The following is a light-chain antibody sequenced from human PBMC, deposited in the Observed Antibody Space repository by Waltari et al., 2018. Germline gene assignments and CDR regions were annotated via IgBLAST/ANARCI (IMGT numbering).Light chain of an antibody. CDR3: QQYDNSPYT. CDR2: GTS. CDR1: QGVSSSY. V-gene: IGKV3-20*01. J-gene: IGKJ2*01. Sequence: EIVLTQSPGTLSLSPGERATLSCRASQGVSSSYLAWYQQKPGQAPRLPVYGTSSRATGIPDRCSGSGSGTDFTLTIGRLEPEDFAVYYCQQYDNSPYTFGQGTKLEIK.